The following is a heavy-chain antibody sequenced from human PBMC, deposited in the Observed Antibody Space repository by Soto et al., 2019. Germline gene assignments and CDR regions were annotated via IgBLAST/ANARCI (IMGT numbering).Heavy chain of an antibody. CDR2: IYYSGST. D-gene: IGHD6-13*01. CDR1: GGSITSYY. V-gene: IGHV4-59*01. Sequence: SETLSLTCTVSGGSITSYYWSWIRQPPWKGLEWIGYIYYSGSTDYNPSLKSRVTMSVDTSKSQFSLELSSVTAADTAVYYCARESISGSSWALDFWGQGTMVTVSS. J-gene: IGHJ4*02. CDR3: ARESISGSSWALDF.